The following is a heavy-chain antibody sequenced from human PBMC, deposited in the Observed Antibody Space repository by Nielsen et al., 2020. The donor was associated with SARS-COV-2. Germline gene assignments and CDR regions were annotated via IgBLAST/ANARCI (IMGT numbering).Heavy chain of an antibody. CDR3: AKDPLGYYYYGMDV. V-gene: IGHV3-21*01. D-gene: IGHD7-27*01. J-gene: IGHJ6*02. CDR2: ISSSSSYI. Sequence: GESLKISCAASGFTFSKAWMSWVRQAPGKGLEWVSSISSSSSYIYYADSVKGRFTISRDNAKNSLYLQMNSLRAEDTAVYYCAKDPLGYYYYGMDVWGQGTTVTVSS. CDR1: GFTFSKAW.